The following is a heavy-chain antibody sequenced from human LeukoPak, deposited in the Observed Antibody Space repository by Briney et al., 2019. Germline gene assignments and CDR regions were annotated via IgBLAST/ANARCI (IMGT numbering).Heavy chain of an antibody. CDR1: GFTFTSYS. J-gene: IGHJ4*02. Sequence: GGSLRLSCAASGFTFTSYSMSWVRQAPGKGLEWVSGTSDRGDYTYYADSVKGRFTISRDSSKNNLFLQMNSLRDEDTALYFCARKAQYNGHYPLDYWGQGTLVTVSS. CDR3: ARKAQYNGHYPLDY. V-gene: IGHV3-23*01. CDR2: TSDRGDYT. D-gene: IGHD1-7*01.